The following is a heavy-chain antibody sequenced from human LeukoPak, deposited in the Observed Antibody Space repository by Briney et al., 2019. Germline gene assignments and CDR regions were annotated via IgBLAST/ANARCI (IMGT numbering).Heavy chain of an antibody. CDR3: ARVRSSSSGGVDY. J-gene: IGHJ4*02. D-gene: IGHD6-6*01. Sequence: SETLSLTCTVSGYSISSGYYWAWIRQPPGKGLEWIGSIYHSGSTYYNPSLKSRVTISVDTSKNQFSLKLSSVTAADTAVYYCARVRSSSSGGVDYWGQGTLVTVSS. CDR2: IYHSGST. V-gene: IGHV4-38-2*02. CDR1: GYSISSGYY.